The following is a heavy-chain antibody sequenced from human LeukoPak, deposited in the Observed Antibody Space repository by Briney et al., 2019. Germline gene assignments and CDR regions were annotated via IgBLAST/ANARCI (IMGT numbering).Heavy chain of an antibody. V-gene: IGHV3-33*01. D-gene: IGHD1-26*01. J-gene: IGHJ4*02. CDR1: GFTPSSYG. CDR3: AREGSSYSGSFYDY. Sequence: PGGSLRLSCAASGFTPSSYGMHWVRQAPGKGLEWVAVIWYDGSNKYYAESVKGRFTISRDNSKNTLYLQMNSLRVEDTAVYYCAREGSSYSGSFYDYWGQGTLVTVSS. CDR2: IWYDGSNK.